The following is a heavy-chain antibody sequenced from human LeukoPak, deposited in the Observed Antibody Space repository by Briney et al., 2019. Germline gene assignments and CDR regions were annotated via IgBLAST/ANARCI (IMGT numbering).Heavy chain of an antibody. CDR3: ARDFIPGLGVVPAAMPDSYYYYYGMDV. J-gene: IGHJ6*02. CDR2: IKQDGSET. D-gene: IGHD2-2*01. V-gene: IGHV3-7*01. CDR1: GFTFSTYW. Sequence: PGGSLRLSCAASGFTFSTYWMSWVRQAPGEGLEWVANIKQDGSETYYVDSVKGRFTISRDNAKNSLYLQMNSLRAEDTAVYYCARDFIPGLGVVPAAMPDSYYYYYGMDVWGQGTTVTVSS.